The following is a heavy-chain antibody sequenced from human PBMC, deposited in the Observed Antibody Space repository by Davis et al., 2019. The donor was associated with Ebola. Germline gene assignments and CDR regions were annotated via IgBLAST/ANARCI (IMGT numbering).Heavy chain of an antibody. CDR3: ARGTYDYGDQTPYAFCMDV. J-gene: IGHJ6*03. D-gene: IGHD4-17*01. Sequence: PSETLSLTCTVSGGSISSGGYYWSWIRQPPGKGLEWIGYIYYSGSTYYNPSLKSRVTISVDTSKNQFSLKLSSVTAADTAVYYCARGTYDYGDQTPYAFCMDVWGKGTTVTVSS. CDR1: GGSISSGGYY. CDR2: IYYSGST. V-gene: IGHV4-31*03.